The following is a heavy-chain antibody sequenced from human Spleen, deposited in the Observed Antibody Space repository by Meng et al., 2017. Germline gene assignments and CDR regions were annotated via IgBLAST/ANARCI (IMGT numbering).Heavy chain of an antibody. CDR1: GGSLSDYY. CDR3: ARGPTTMAHDFDY. V-gene: IGHV4-34*02. Sequence: VYLQQWGVGLFELSETLSLTFVVSGGSLSDYYWSWFRQALGKGLEWIGEINHSGSTNYNPSLESRATISVDTSQNNLFLKLSSVTAADSAVYYCARGPTTMAHDFDYWGQGTLVTVSS. J-gene: IGHJ4*02. CDR2: INHSGST. D-gene: IGHD4-11*01.